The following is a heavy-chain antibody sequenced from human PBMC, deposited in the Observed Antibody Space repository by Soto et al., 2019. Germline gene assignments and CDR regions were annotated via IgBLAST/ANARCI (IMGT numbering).Heavy chain of an antibody. J-gene: IGHJ1*01. V-gene: IGHV3-53*01. Sequence: EVPLVESGGGLIQPGGSLRLSCAASGFTVSSNYMSWVRQAPGKGLEWVSVIYSGGSTYYADSVKGRFTISRDNSRTTLYIQMNSLRAEDTAVYYCARDRVESGYPEYFQHWGQGTLVTVSS. CDR2: IYSGGST. CDR1: GFTVSSNY. CDR3: ARDRVESGYPEYFQH. D-gene: IGHD3-22*01.